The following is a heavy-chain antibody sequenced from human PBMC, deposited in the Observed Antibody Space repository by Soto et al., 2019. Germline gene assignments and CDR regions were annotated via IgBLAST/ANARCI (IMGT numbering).Heavy chain of an antibody. Sequence: SETLSLTXTVSGDSLGNYYWFWIRQPVGKGLEWIGRVSSSGNTNANPTLNSRATMSIDTSKNQFSLRLRSVTAADTAVYYCARADYEILTGSYAMDVWGQGTTVTVSS. J-gene: IGHJ6*02. V-gene: IGHV4-4*07. CDR1: GDSLGNYY. CDR2: VSSSGNT. CDR3: ARADYEILTGSYAMDV. D-gene: IGHD3-9*01.